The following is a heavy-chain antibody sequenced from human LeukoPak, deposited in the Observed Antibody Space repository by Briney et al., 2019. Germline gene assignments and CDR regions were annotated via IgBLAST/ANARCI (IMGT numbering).Heavy chain of an antibody. Sequence: SETLSLTCTVSGGSISSSSYYWGWIRQPPGKGLEWIGSIYYSGSTYYNPSLKSRVTISVDTSKNQFSLKLSSVTAADTAVYYCARAHGSVSGAFDIWGQGTMVTVSS. J-gene: IGHJ3*02. CDR3: ARAHGSVSGAFDI. D-gene: IGHD3-10*01. CDR1: GGSISSSSYY. V-gene: IGHV4-39*07. CDR2: IYYSGST.